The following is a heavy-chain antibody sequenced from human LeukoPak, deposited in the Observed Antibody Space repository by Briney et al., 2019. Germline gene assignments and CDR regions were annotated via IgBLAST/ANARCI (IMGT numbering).Heavy chain of an antibody. Sequence: GGSLRLSCAASGFTFSSYGMHWVRQAPGKGLEWVAFIRYDGSNKYYADSVKGRFTISRDNSKNTLYLQMNSLRAEDTAVYYCAKDLAPGDIEYSSSTFDYWGQGTLVTVSS. CDR1: GFTFSSYG. J-gene: IGHJ4*02. CDR3: AKDLAPGDIEYSSSTFDY. D-gene: IGHD6-6*01. V-gene: IGHV3-30*02. CDR2: IRYDGSNK.